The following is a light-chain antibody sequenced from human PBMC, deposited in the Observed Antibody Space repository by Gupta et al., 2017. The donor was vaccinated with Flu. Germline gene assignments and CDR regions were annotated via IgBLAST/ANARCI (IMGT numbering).Light chain of an antibody. CDR3: QQYGSSPLT. V-gene: IGKV3-20*01. Sequence: TLSLSPGERPTPPCRASQSVRGDSLAWYQQKPGQAPRLLIHGIFTRATGVPDRFSGSGSGTDFTLTISRLEPEDFAVYFCQQYGSSPLTFGGGTKVELK. CDR2: GIF. J-gene: IGKJ4*01. CDR1: QSVRGDS.